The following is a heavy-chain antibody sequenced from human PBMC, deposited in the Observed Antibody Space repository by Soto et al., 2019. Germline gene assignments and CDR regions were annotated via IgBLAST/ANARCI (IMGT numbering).Heavy chain of an antibody. CDR2: ISGSGGST. J-gene: IGHJ4*02. V-gene: IGHV3-23*01. CDR1: GFTFSIYA. Sequence: GGSLRLSCAAAGFTFSIYAMSWVRQAPWKGLEWVSAISGSGGSTYYADSVKGRFTISRDNSKNTLYLQMNSLRADDTAVYYCAKATRGGAATLIRDYWGQGTLVTVSS. CDR3: AKATRGGAATLIRDY. D-gene: IGHD6-13*01.